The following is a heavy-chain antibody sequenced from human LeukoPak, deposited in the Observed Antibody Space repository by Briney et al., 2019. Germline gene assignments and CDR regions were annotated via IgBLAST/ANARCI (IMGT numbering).Heavy chain of an antibody. CDR3: ASSQADIVVVPAAREWYFDY. CDR2: INHSGST. D-gene: IGHD2-2*01. Sequence: SETLSLTCAVYGGSFSGYYWSWIRQPPGKGLEWIGEINHSGSTNYNPSLKSRVTISVDTSKNQFSLKLSSVTAADTAVYYGASSQADIVVVPAAREWYFDYGGQGTLVTVS. J-gene: IGHJ4*02. CDR1: GGSFSGYY. V-gene: IGHV4-34*01.